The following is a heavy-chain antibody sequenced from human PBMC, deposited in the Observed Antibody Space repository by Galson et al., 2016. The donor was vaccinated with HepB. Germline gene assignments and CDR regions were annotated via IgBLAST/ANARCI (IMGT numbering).Heavy chain of an antibody. J-gene: IGHJ6*02. CDR2: INPNTGDT. Sequence: SVKVSCKASGYTFTSDAMHWVRQAPGQGLEWMGWINPNTGDTNYAQKFQGWVTMTRDTSINTAYMELSRLKSDDTAVYYCAREGGYSSSSGYFYYGMDVWGQGTTVTVAS. D-gene: IGHD6-6*01. CDR3: AREGGYSSSSGYFYYGMDV. CDR1: GYTFTSDA. V-gene: IGHV1-2*04.